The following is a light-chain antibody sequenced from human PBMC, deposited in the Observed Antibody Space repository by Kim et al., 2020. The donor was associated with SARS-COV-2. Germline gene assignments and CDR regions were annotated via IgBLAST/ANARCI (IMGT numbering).Light chain of an antibody. V-gene: IGLV2-8*01. Sequence: SPGQSVTISCTRTSSDVGDYNFVSWYQHHPGKAPQLMIYDVTKRASGVPDRCSGSKSGNTASLTVSGLQAEDEADYYCTSYAGRVMFGGGTQLTVL. CDR3: TSYAGRVM. J-gene: IGLJ3*02. CDR2: DVT. CDR1: SSDVGDYNF.